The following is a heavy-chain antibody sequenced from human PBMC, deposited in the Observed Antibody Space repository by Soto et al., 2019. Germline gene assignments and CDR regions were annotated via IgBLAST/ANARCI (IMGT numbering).Heavy chain of an antibody. D-gene: IGHD5-18*01. CDR2: IDHSWTT. CDR3: VRGRGYTFQNFFDL. J-gene: IGHJ5*02. Sequence: QVHLQESGPGMLKPSQTLSLTCTVSGGSINSGGYYWTWIRQHPEKGLEGLGNIDHSWTTDYNPSLRSRLYISLDASQNEFSLQVTSMTAADTAVYFCVRGRGYTFQNFFDLWGQGSLVTVSS. V-gene: IGHV4-31*03. CDR1: GGSINSGGYY.